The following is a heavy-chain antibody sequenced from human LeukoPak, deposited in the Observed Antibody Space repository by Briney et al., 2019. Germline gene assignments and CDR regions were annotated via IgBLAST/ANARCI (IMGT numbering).Heavy chain of an antibody. CDR2: ISGSGGST. Sequence: PGGSLSLSCAVSGFTFISYAMSWVRQAPGKGLEWGSAISGSGGSTYYADSVKGRFTISRDNSKNTLYLQMNSLRAEDTAVYYCAKTYSSSWYSAFDIWGQGTMVTVSS. CDR1: GFTFISYA. CDR3: AKTYSSSWYSAFDI. J-gene: IGHJ3*02. V-gene: IGHV3-23*01. D-gene: IGHD6-13*01.